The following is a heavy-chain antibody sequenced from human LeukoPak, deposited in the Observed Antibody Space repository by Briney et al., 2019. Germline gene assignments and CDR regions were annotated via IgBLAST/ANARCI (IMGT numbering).Heavy chain of an antibody. J-gene: IGHJ4*02. CDR2: ISGSGGST. Sequence: GGSLRLSCAASGFTFSSYAMRWVRQAPGKGLEWVSAISGSGGSTYYADSVKGRFTISRDNSKNTLYLQMNSLRAEDTAVYYCAKDGLDFWSGDYYYFDYWGQGTLVTVSS. V-gene: IGHV3-23*01. CDR1: GFTFSSYA. CDR3: AKDGLDFWSGDYYYFDY. D-gene: IGHD3-3*01.